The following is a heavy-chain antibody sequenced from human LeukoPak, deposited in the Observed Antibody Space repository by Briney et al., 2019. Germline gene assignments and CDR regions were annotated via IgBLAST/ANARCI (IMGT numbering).Heavy chain of an antibody. V-gene: IGHV3-23*01. J-gene: IGHJ4*02. CDR3: AKDWRTQWLLRYAAFDY. CDR1: GFTFSSYA. D-gene: IGHD3-22*01. CDR2: ISGSGGTT. Sequence: TGGSLRLSCAASGFTFSSYAMSWVRQAPAKGLKWVSVISGSGGTTDYEDSVKGRFTISRDNSKSTLYLQMNSLRAEDTAVYFCAKDWRTQWLLRYAAFDYWGQGTLVTVSS.